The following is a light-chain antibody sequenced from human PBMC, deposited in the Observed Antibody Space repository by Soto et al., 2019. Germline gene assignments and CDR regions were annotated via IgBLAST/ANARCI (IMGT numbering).Light chain of an antibody. CDR3: GTWDYSLTAFV. J-gene: IGLJ2*01. Sequence: QSVLTQPPSVSAAPGEKVTISCSGRTSNIVNNFVSWYRQLPGTAPQLLIHDNNKRPSGIPERFSGSKGGSSATLGITGLQTGDEALYYCGTWDYSLTAFVFGGGTKLTVL. CDR2: DNN. CDR1: TSNIVNNF. V-gene: IGLV1-51*01.